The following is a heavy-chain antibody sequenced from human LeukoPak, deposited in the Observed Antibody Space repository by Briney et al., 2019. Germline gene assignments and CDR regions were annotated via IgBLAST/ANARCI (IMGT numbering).Heavy chain of an antibody. J-gene: IGHJ5*02. CDR3: ARGRGLDFWSGYPRGFDP. CDR2: IIPILGIA. D-gene: IGHD3-3*01. Sequence: SVKVSCKASGGTFSSYAISWVRQAPGQGLEWMGRIIPILGIANYAQKFQGRVTITADKSTSTAYMELSSLRSEDTAVYYCARGRGLDFWSGYPRGFDPWGQGTMVTVSS. V-gene: IGHV1-69*04. CDR1: GGTFSSYA.